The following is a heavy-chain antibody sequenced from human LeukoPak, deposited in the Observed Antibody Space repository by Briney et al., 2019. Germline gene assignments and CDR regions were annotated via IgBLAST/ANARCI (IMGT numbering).Heavy chain of an antibody. CDR2: IFSHGET. J-gene: IGHJ4*02. Sequence: PGGSLRLSCAASGFTVGNNYRNWVRQAPGKGLEWVSLIFSHGETSYADPVNGRFTISRDNSKNTLYLQMNSLRAEDTAVYYCAKDRSEYGSGSYYPLDYWGQGTLVTVSS. V-gene: IGHV3-66*01. CDR1: GFTVGNNY. D-gene: IGHD3-10*01. CDR3: AKDRSEYGSGSYYPLDY.